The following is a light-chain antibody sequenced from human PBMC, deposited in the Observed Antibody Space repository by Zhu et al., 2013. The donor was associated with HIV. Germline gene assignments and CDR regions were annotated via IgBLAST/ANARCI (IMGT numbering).Light chain of an antibody. CDR2: GAF. V-gene: IGKV3-20*01. CDR3: QHYDRSLPGFT. Sequence: EIVLTQSPGTLSLSPGGRASLSCRASQSVTSGYLAWYQHKPGQAPRLLIFGAFNRATGIPDRFSGSGSGADFTLTISRLEPEDFAMYYCQHYDRSLPGFTFGPGTKVEI. J-gene: IGKJ3*01. CDR1: QSVTSGY.